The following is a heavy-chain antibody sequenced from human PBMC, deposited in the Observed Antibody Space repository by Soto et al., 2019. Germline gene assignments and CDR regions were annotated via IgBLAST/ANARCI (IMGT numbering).Heavy chain of an antibody. V-gene: IGHV3-30*18. Sequence: QVQLVESGGGVVQPGRSLRLSCAASGFTFSSYGIHWVRQAPGKGLEWVAVISYDGSNKYYADSVKGRFTISRDNSKNTLYLQMNSLRAEDTAVYYCAKAWGSYCGGECYPTSMDVWGQGTTVTVSS. J-gene: IGHJ6*02. D-gene: IGHD2-21*01. CDR2: ISYDGSNK. CDR3: AKAWGSYCGGECYPTSMDV. CDR1: GFTFSSYG.